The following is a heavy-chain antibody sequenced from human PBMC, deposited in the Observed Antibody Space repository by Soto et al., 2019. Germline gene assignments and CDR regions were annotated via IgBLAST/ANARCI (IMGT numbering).Heavy chain of an antibody. CDR3: ARNFYDTGNHYARIDY. V-gene: IGHV2-70*01. Sequence: QTLTLTCTFSGFSFSTSGMCVSWIRQPPGKALEWLALIDWDDDKFYLTSLKTRLTISRDTSKNQVVLTMTNMDPLDTATYFCARNFYDTGNHYARIDYWGPGTLVTVSS. CDR1: GFSFSTSGMC. J-gene: IGHJ4*02. D-gene: IGHD3-22*01. CDR2: IDWDDDK.